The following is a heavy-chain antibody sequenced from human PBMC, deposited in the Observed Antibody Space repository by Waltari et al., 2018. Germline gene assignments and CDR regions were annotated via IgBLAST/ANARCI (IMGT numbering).Heavy chain of an antibody. J-gene: IGHJ5*02. D-gene: IGHD6-19*01. V-gene: IGHV4-30-4*01. CDR2: IYYSGST. CDR1: GGSIRRGDYS. Sequence: QVQLQESGPGLVEPSQTLSLTCTVSGGSIRRGDYSWRLIRPPPVKGLEWIGYIYYSGSTYYNPSLKSRVTISVDTSKNQFSLKLSSVTAADTAVYYCARAYSSGWYVGSPGWFDPWGQGTLVTVSS. CDR3: ARAYSSGWYVGSPGWFDP.